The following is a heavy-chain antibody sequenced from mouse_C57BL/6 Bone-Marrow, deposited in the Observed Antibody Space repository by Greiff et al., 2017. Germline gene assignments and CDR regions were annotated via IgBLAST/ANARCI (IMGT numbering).Heavy chain of an antibody. J-gene: IGHJ3*01. Sequence: VQLQQPGAELVKPGASVKMSCKASGYTFTSYWLTWVKQRPGHGLEWIGEIYPGSGSTNYNEKFKSKATLTVDTSSSTAYMQLSSLTSEDSAVYDCAGGQLSPRFAYWGQGTLVTVSA. CDR1: GYTFTSYW. D-gene: IGHD3-2*02. CDR2: IYPGSGST. CDR3: AGGQLSPRFAY. V-gene: IGHV1-55*01.